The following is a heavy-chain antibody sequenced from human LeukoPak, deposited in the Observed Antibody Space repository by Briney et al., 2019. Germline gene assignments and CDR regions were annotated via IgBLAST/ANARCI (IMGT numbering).Heavy chain of an antibody. Sequence: ASVKVSCKASGGTFSSYAMNWVRQAPGQGLEWMGWINTNTGNPTYAQGFTGRFVFSLDTSVSTAYLQISSLKAEDTAVYYCARETSSSWTPDDAFDIWGQGTMVTVSS. V-gene: IGHV7-4-1*02. CDR1: GGTFSSYA. D-gene: IGHD6-13*01. CDR2: INTNTGNP. J-gene: IGHJ3*02. CDR3: ARETSSSWTPDDAFDI.